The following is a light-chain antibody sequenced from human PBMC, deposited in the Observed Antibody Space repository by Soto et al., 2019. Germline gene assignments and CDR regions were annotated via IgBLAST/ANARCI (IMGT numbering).Light chain of an antibody. CDR1: QSINRR. Sequence: DIQMTQSPSTLSASIGDRVTITCRASQSINRRLAWYQQKPGRPPKLLIYDVSVLESVAPSRFSGSGSGTDFTLTLSSLRPDDFATFYYQQYKGSPYTFGQGSRLDIQ. CDR3: QQYKGSPYT. V-gene: IGKV1-5*01. J-gene: IGKJ2*01. CDR2: DVS.